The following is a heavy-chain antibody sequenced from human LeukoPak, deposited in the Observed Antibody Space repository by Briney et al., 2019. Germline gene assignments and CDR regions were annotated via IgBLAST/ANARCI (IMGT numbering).Heavy chain of an antibody. V-gene: IGHV3-11*01. J-gene: IGHJ6*03. CDR1: GFTFRDFF. CDR3: ARDGHGLGFCSSDSRAYYMDV. D-gene: IGHD2-15*01. Sequence: GGSLRLSCAASGFTFRDFFINWIRQAPGKGPEWVSNIGTSGTNIHYADSVKGRFIISRDDAKNSVYLELNSLRVEDTAVYYCARDGHGLGFCSSDSRAYYMDVWGKGTTVTVS. CDR2: IGTSGTNI.